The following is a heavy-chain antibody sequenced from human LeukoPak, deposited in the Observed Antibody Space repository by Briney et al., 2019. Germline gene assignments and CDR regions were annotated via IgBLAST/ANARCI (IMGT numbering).Heavy chain of an antibody. D-gene: IGHD4-17*01. Sequence: ASVKVSCKASGYTFTSYGISWVRQAPGQGLEWMGWISAYNGNTNYAQKLQGGVTMTTDTSTSTAYMELRSLRSDDTAVYYCARDIGDLMVTTAPSYFDYWGQGTLVTVSS. CDR3: ARDIGDLMVTTAPSYFDY. CDR1: GYTFTSYG. CDR2: ISAYNGNT. J-gene: IGHJ4*02. V-gene: IGHV1-18*01.